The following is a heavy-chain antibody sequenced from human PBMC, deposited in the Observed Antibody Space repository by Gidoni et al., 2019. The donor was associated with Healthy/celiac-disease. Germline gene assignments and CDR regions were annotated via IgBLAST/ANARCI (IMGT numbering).Heavy chain of an antibody. CDR2: IWYDGSNK. Sequence: QVQLVESGGGVVQPGTSLSLPCAASGPTLSSYGMHWVRQAPGKGLEWVAVIWYDGSNKYYADSVKGRFTISRDNSKNTLYLQMNSLRAEDTAVYYCARDPPTSYGDYLDYWGQGTLVTVSS. J-gene: IGHJ4*02. D-gene: IGHD4-17*01. CDR1: GPTLSSYG. CDR3: ARDPPTSYGDYLDY. V-gene: IGHV3-33*01.